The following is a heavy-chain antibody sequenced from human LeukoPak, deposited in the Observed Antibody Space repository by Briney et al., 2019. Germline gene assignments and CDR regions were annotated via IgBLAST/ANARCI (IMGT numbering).Heavy chain of an antibody. V-gene: IGHV3-21*01. CDR2: ISSSSSYI. J-gene: IGHJ4*02. CDR3: ARAGNSGSYRGVPDY. CDR1: GFTFSSYG. Sequence: GGSLRLSCAASGFTFSSYGMSWGRQAPGKGLEWVSSISSSSSYIYYADSVKGRFTISRDNAKNSLYLQMNSLRAEDTAVYYCARAGNSGSYRGVPDYWGQGTLVTVSS. D-gene: IGHD1-26*01.